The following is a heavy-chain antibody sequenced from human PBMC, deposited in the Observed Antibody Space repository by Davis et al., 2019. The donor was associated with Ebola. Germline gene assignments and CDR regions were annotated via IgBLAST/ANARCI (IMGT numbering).Heavy chain of an antibody. D-gene: IGHD4-23*01. J-gene: IGHJ6*04. CDR2: MNPNSGNT. V-gene: IGHV1-8*01. CDR1: GYTFTSYG. CDR3: ARGDYGGNSPLYYYYGMDV. Sequence: ASVKVSCKASGYTFTSYGISWVRQATGQGLEWMGWMNPNSGNTGYAQKFQGRVTMTRNTSISTAYMELSSLRSEDTAVYYCARGDYGGNSPLYYYYGMDVWGKGTTVTVSS.